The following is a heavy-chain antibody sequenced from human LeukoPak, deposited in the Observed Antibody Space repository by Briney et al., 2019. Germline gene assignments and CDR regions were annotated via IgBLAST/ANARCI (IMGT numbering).Heavy chain of an antibody. J-gene: IGHJ3*02. Sequence: PSETLSLTCAVSGGSISSSNWWNWVRQPPGKGLEWIGEIYHSGSTYYNPSLKSRVTIPVDTSKNQFSLKLSSVTAADTAVYYCARAIVGATSDAFDIWGQGTMVTVSS. V-gene: IGHV4-4*02. CDR2: IYHSGST. CDR3: ARAIVGATSDAFDI. CDR1: GGSISSSNW. D-gene: IGHD1-26*01.